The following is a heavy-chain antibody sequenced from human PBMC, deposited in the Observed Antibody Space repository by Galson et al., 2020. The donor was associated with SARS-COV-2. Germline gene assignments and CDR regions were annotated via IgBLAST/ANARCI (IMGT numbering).Heavy chain of an antibody. Sequence: GGSLRLSCTASGFTFGDYAISWFRQAPGKVLEWVGFIRSKAYGGTTEYAASVKGRFTIPRDDSNSIAYLYMNSLKTEDTAVYYCTRDRVSGLREDAFDIWGQGAMVTVSS. V-gene: IGHV3-49*03. CDR1: GFTFGDYA. CDR2: IRSKAYGGTT. J-gene: IGHJ3*02. CDR3: TRDRVSGLREDAFDI. D-gene: IGHD6-25*01.